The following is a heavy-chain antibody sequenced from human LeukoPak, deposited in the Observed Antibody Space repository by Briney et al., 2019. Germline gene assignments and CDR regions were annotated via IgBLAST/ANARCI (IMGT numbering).Heavy chain of an antibody. Sequence: SETLSLTCTVSGGSISSSSYYWGWIRQPPGKGLEWIGSIYYSGSTYYNPSLKSRVTISVDTSKNQFSLKLSSVTAADTAVYYCASTAYYDILSGRNYFDYWGQGTLVSVST. CDR1: GGSISSSSYY. V-gene: IGHV4-39*07. CDR3: ASTAYYDILSGRNYFDY. D-gene: IGHD3-9*01. CDR2: IYYSGST. J-gene: IGHJ4*02.